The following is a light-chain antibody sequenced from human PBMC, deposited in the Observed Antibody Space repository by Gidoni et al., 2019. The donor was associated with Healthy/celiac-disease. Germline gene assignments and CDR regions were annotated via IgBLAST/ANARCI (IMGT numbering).Light chain of an antibody. CDR2: DAS. Sequence: AIQLTQSPSSLSASVGDRVTITCRASQGISSALARYQQKPGKAPKLLIYDASILESWVPSRFSGSGSGTDFTLTISSLPPEDFAPYYCQQFNSYPYTFGQGTKLEIQ. CDR3: QQFNSYPYT. V-gene: IGKV1-13*02. CDR1: QGISSA. J-gene: IGKJ2*01.